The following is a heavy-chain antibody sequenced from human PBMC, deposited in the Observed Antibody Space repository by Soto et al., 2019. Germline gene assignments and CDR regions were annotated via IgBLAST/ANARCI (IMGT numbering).Heavy chain of an antibody. CDR2: IKQDGSEK. CDR1: GFTFSSYW. V-gene: IGHV3-7*05. D-gene: IGHD3-22*01. CDR3: ARDYYDSSGLSGGAFDI. J-gene: IGHJ3*02. Sequence: GGSLRLSCAASGFTFSSYWMSWVRQAPGKGLEWVANIKQDGSEKYYVDSVKGRFTISRDNAKNSLYLQMNSLRAEDTAVYYCARDYYDSSGLSGGAFDIWGQGTMVTVSS.